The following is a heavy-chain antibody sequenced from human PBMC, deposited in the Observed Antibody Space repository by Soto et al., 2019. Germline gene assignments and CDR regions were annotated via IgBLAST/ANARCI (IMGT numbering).Heavy chain of an antibody. D-gene: IGHD3-3*02. CDR2: ISSTSSDI. V-gene: IGHV3-21*01. J-gene: IGHJ5*01. Sequence: GGSLRLSCVASGFTFSSYSIHWVRQAPGKGLEWVSSISSTSSDIYYADSVRGRFIISRDNAINSLFLQMNSLRAEDTALYYCARDVGSFGAVNWFESWGQGTLVTVSS. CDR1: GFTFSSYS. CDR3: ARDVGSFGAVNWFES.